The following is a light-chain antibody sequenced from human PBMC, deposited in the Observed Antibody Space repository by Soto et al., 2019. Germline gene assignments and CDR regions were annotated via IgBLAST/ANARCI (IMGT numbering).Light chain of an antibody. CDR3: VLYMGSGTVV. CDR1: SGSVSTSYY. J-gene: IGLJ2*01. V-gene: IGLV8-61*01. CDR2: STN. Sequence: QTVVTQEPSFSVSPGGTVTLTCGLSSGSVSTSYYPSWYQQTPGQAPRTLIYSTNTRSSGVPDRFSGSILGNKAALTITGDQADDESDYYCVLYMGSGTVVFGGGTKVTVL.